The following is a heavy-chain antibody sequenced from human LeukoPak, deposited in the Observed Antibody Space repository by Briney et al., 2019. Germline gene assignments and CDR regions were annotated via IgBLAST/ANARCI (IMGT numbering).Heavy chain of an antibody. D-gene: IGHD2-15*01. Sequence: GGSLRFSCAASGFTFSSYSMNWVRQAPGKGLEWVSSISSSSSYIYYADSVKGRFTISRDNAKNSLYLQMNSLRAEDTAVYYCARVDYCSGGSCFDYWGQGTLVTVSS. CDR1: GFTFSSYS. CDR3: ARVDYCSGGSCFDY. V-gene: IGHV3-21*01. CDR2: ISSSSSYI. J-gene: IGHJ4*02.